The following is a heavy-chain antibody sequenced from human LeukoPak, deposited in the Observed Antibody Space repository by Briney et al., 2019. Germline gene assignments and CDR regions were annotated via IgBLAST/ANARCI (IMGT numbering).Heavy chain of an antibody. CDR1: GGTFGSYA. J-gene: IGHJ6*03. D-gene: IGHD3-10*01. Sequence: SVKVSCKASGGTFGSYAISWVRQAPGQGLEWMGGIIPIFGTANYAQKFQGRVTITTDESTSTAYMELSSLRSEDTAVYYCARGYGSGSYFSSYYYYMDVWGKGTTVTVSS. CDR3: ARGYGSGSYFSSYYYYMDV. V-gene: IGHV1-69*05. CDR2: IIPIFGTA.